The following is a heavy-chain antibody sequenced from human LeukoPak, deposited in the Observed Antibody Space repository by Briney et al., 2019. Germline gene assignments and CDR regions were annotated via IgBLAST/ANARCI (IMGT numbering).Heavy chain of an antibody. Sequence: GGSLRLSCAASGFTFRDYYMNWIRQAPGKGLEWVSYISSSGSIIYYADSVKGRFTISRDNAKNSLYLQMNSLRAEDTAVYYCARVANYYYDSSGYTFDYWGQGTLVTVSS. V-gene: IGHV3-11*04. D-gene: IGHD3-22*01. J-gene: IGHJ4*02. CDR3: ARVANYYYDSSGYTFDY. CDR2: ISSSGSII. CDR1: GFTFRDYY.